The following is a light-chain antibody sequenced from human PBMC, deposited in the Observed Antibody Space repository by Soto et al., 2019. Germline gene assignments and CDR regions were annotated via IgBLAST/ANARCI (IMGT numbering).Light chain of an antibody. CDR1: QSVSSSS. Sequence: EIVLTQSPGTLSLSPGERATLSCRASQSVSSSSLAWYQQKPGQTPRLLIYGASSRATGIPDRFSGSGSGTYFTLTISSLEPEDFAVYYCQQYGSSPRTFGQGTRVEIK. CDR3: QQYGSSPRT. J-gene: IGKJ1*01. CDR2: GAS. V-gene: IGKV3-20*01.